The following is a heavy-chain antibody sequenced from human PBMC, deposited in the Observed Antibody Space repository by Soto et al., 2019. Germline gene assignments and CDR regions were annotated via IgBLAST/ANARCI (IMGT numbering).Heavy chain of an antibody. V-gene: IGHV4-39*01. CDR1: GGSISSSSYY. J-gene: IGHJ4*02. D-gene: IGHD3-9*01. CDR2: IYYSGST. CDR3: ARMAIDILTATSLDY. Sequence: QLQLQESGPGLVKPSETLSLTCTVSGGSISSSSYYWGWIRQPPGKGLEWIGSIYYSGSTYYNPSLKSRVTISVDTSKNQFSLKLSSVTAADTAVYYCARMAIDILTATSLDYWGQGTLVTVSS.